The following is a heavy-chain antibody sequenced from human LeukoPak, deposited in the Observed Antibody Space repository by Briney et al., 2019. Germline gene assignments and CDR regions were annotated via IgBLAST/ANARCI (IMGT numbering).Heavy chain of an antibody. V-gene: IGHV3-48*03. D-gene: IGHD3-3*02. J-gene: IGHJ4*02. CDR2: ITSSGVTI. CDR3: AKAHFNYFDY. CDR1: GFTFSSYE. Sequence: GGSLRLSCAASGFTFSSYEMNWGRQAPGKGLEWVSYITSSGVTIYYADSVKGRFTISRDNAKNSLYLQMNSLRAEDTAVYYCAKAHFNYFDYWGQGTLVTVSS.